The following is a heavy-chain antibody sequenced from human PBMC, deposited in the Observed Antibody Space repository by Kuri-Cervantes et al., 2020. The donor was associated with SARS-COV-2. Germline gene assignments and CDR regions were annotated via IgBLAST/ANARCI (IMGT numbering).Heavy chain of an antibody. CDR2: TYYRSKWYN. CDR1: GDSVSSNSAA. V-gene: IGHV6-1*01. CDR3: ARHLAVVAATEYYFDY. D-gene: IGHD2-15*01. J-gene: IGHJ4*02. Sequence: SETLTLTCAISGDSVSSNSAAWNWIRQSPSRGLEWLGGTYYRSKWYNDYAVSVKSRITINPDTSKNQFSLKLSSVTAADTAVYYCARHLAVVAATEYYFDYWGQGTLVTVSS.